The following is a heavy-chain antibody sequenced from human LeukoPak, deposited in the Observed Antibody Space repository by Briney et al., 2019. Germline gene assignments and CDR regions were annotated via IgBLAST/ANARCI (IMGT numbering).Heavy chain of an antibody. CDR1: GYTFTDYY. V-gene: IGHV1-2*02. CDR2: ISPNSGDT. CDR3: ARDGGPDY. J-gene: IGHJ4*02. D-gene: IGHD2-15*01. Sequence: ASVKVSCKASGYTFTDYYMHWVRQAPGQGLEWMGWISPNSGDTNYAQKFQGRVTMTRDTSITTAYMELSRLRSDDTAVYYCARDGGPDYWGQGTPVTVSS.